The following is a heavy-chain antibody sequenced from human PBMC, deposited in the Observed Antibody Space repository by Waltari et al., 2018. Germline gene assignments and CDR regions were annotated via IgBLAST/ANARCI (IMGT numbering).Heavy chain of an antibody. D-gene: IGHD2-15*01. V-gene: IGHV6-1*01. CDR2: TYYRSKWYN. J-gene: IGHJ4*02. CDR3: ARGRNSGFDY. Sequence: QVQLQQSGPELVKPSQTLSLTCDISGDSISSNGVAWNWIRQSPSRGLEWLGRTYYRSKWYNDYAVSVKSRITINPDTYKNQFSLQLNSVTPDDTALYYCARGRNSGFDYWGQGTLVTVSS. CDR1: GDSISSNGVA.